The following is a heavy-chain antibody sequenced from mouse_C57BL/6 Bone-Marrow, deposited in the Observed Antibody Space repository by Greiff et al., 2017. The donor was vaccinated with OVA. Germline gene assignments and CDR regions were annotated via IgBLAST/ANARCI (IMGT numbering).Heavy chain of an antibody. CDR1: GFTFTDYY. CDR2: IRNKANGYTT. Sequence: EVKLVESGGGLVQPGGSLSLSCAASGFTFTDYYMSWVRQPPGKALEWLGFIRNKANGYTTEYSASVKGRFTISRDNSQSILYLQMNALRAEDSATYYCARYFITTVVAPYYAMDYGGQGTSVTVSS. CDR3: ARYFITTVVAPYYAMDY. J-gene: IGHJ4*01. D-gene: IGHD1-1*01. V-gene: IGHV7-3*01.